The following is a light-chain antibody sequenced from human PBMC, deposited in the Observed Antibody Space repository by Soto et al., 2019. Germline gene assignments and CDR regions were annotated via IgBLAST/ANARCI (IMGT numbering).Light chain of an antibody. CDR3: QAYDYSLTASV. CDR1: SSNLGAGYD. J-gene: IGLJ3*02. Sequence: QAVVTQPPSVSGAPGQRVTLSCTGNSSNLGAGYDVHWYQQLPGTAPKLVIFGNRNRPSGVPERFSGSKSGTSASLAITGLQAEDEADYYRQAYDYSLTASVFGGGTKLTVL. CDR2: GNR. V-gene: IGLV1-40*01.